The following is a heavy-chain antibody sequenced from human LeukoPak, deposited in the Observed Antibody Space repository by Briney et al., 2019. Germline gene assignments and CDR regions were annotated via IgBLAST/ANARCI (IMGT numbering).Heavy chain of an antibody. J-gene: IGHJ4*02. V-gene: IGHV3-30*19. CDR3: ARDLAPAAPNGVGY. Sequence: GGSLRLSCAASGFILNDYGMHWVRQAPGKGLEWVAVISYDGSNKYYADSVKGRFTISRDNSRNTLYLQMNSLRAEDTAMYYCARDLAPAAPNGVGYWGQGTLVTVSS. D-gene: IGHD2-2*01. CDR2: ISYDGSNK. CDR1: GFILNDYG.